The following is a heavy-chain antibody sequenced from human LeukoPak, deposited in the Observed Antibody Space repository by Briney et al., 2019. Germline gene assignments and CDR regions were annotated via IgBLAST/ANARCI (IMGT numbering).Heavy chain of an antibody. CDR1: RCTFSSYA. V-gene: IGHV3-30-3*01. J-gene: IGHJ4*02. D-gene: IGHD3-9*01. CDR3: ARGSDILTGYTPDY. CDR2: ISYDGSNK. Sequence: PGGSLRLSCAASRCTFSSYALHWVSQAPGKGLEWVAVISYDGSNKYYADSVKGRFTISRDNSKNTLYLQMNSLRAEDTAVYYCARGSDILTGYTPDYWGQGTLVTVSS.